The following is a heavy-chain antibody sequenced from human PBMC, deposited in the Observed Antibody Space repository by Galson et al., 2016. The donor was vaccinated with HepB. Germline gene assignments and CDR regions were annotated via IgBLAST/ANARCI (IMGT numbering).Heavy chain of an antibody. V-gene: IGHV3-33*05. CDR3: ARVLFGSGSYWCLDV. D-gene: IGHD3-10*01. J-gene: IGHJ6*02. CDR2: ISNDGSKR. Sequence: GLEWVAYISNDGSKRYFADSVKGRFTISRDNAKNSLYLQMNSLRDEDTAVYFCARVLFGSGSYWCLDVWGQGTTVTVSS.